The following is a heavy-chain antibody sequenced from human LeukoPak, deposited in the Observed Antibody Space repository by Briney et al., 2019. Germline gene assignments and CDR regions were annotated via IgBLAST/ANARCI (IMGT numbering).Heavy chain of an antibody. J-gene: IGHJ3*02. CDR1: GGTFSSYA. V-gene: IGHV1-69*01. D-gene: IGHD1-1*01. CDR3: ATGSGTTGTTQDAFDI. Sequence: SVKVSCKASGGTFSSYAISWVRQAPGQGLEWMGGIIPIFGTANYAQKFQGRVTITADESTSTAYMELSSLRSENTAVYYCATGSGTTGTTQDAFDIWGQGTMVTVSS. CDR2: IIPIFGTA.